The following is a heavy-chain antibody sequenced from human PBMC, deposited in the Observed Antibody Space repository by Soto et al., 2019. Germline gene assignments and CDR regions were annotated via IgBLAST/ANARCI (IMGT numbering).Heavy chain of an antibody. CDR3: ARGEALWFGELNWFDP. Sequence: SETLCLPCSVAYGSSIGYYWRWIRQHPGKGLEWIGYIYYSGSTNYNPSLKSRVTISVDTSKNQFSLKLSSVTAADTAVYYCARGEALWFGELNWFDPWGQGTLVTVSS. J-gene: IGHJ5*02. CDR1: YGSSIGYY. V-gene: IGHV4-59*01. CDR2: IYYSGST. D-gene: IGHD3-10*01.